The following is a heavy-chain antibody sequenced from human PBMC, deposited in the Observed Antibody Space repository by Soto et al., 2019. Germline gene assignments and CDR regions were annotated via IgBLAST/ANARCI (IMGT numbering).Heavy chain of an antibody. J-gene: IGHJ6*02. V-gene: IGHV1-18*01. CDR3: ARDPRVTTIGVQDYYYYYGMDV. CDR1: GYTFTSYG. D-gene: IGHD4-4*01. CDR2: ISAYNGNT. Sequence: ASVKVSCKASGYTFTSYGINWVRQAPGQGLEWMGWISAYNGNTNYAQKLQGRVTMTTDTSTSTAYMELRSLRSDDTAVYYCARDPRVTTIGVQDYYYYYGMDVWGQGTTVTVSS.